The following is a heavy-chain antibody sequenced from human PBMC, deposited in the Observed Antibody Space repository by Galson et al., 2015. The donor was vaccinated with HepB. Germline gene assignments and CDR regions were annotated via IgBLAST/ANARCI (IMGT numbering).Heavy chain of an antibody. CDR1: GFTFSNYA. CDR2: ISYGGSSK. Sequence: SLRLSCAASGFTFSNYAMHWVRQAPGKGLEWVAVISYGGSSKYYAASVKGRFTISRDDSKNSLYLQMNSLRTEDTAIYYCAKDEGDSGSYDYWGHGTLVTVSS. CDR3: AKDEGDSGSYDY. D-gene: IGHD3-10*01. J-gene: IGHJ4*01. V-gene: IGHV3-30*18.